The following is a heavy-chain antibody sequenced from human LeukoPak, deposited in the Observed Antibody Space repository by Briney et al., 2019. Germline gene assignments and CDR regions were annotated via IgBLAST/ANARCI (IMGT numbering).Heavy chain of an antibody. D-gene: IGHD1-26*01. V-gene: IGHV4-4*02. J-gene: IGHJ4*02. Sequence: PGGSLRLSCAASGFTVSSNYMSWVRQPPGQGLEWIGEISLSGVTNYNPSLKSRVTMSLDRSKNHLSLTLTSVTAADTAVYYCSRESGAFSPFGYWGQGTLVTVPS. CDR1: GFTVSSNY. CDR3: SRESGAFSPFGY. CDR2: ISLSGVT.